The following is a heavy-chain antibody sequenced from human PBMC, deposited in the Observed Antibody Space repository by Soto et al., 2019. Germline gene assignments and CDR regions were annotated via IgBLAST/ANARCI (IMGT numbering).Heavy chain of an antibody. V-gene: IGHV3-33*01. CDR1: GFTFSSYG. D-gene: IGHD3-3*01. J-gene: IGHJ6*03. Sequence: GGSLRLSCAASGFTFSSYGMHWVRQAPGKGLEWVAVIWYDGSNKYYADSVKGRFTISRDNSKNTLYLQMNSLRAEDTAVYYCAREILDSRFGVVITPPDHYYYYMDVWGKGTTVTVSS. CDR3: AREILDSRFGVVITPPDHYYYYMDV. CDR2: IWYDGSNK.